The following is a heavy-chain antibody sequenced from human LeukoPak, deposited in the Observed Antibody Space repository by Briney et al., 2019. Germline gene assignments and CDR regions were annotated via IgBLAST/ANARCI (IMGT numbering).Heavy chain of an antibody. J-gene: IGHJ3*02. CDR1: GGTFSSYA. V-gene: IGHV1-69*13. D-gene: IGHD1-26*01. CDR2: IIPIFGTT. Sequence: AASVKVSCKASGGTFSSYAISWVRQAPGQGLEWMGGIIPIFGTTNYAQKFQGRVTITADESTSTAYMELSSLRSEDTAVYYCARDRRWELLRASAFDIWGQGTMVTVSS. CDR3: ARDRRWELLRASAFDI.